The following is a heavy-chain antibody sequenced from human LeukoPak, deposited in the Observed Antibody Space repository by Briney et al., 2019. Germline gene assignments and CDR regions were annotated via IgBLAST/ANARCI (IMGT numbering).Heavy chain of an antibody. D-gene: IGHD3-22*01. Sequence: ASVKVSCRASGGTFSSYAISWVRQAPGQGLEWMGGIIPIFGTANYAQKFQGRVTITADESTSTAYMELSSLRSEDTAMYYCASDPYYYDSSGYYSTWGQGTLVTVSS. J-gene: IGHJ5*02. CDR2: IIPIFGTA. CDR1: GGTFSSYA. CDR3: ASDPYYYDSSGYYST. V-gene: IGHV1-69*13.